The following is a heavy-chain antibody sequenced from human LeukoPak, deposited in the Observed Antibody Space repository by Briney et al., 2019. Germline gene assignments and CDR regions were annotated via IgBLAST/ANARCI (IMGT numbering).Heavy chain of an antibody. CDR3: ARVVRGFSP. Sequence: PSETLSLTCAVYGGSFSGYYWSWIRQPPGKGPEWIGEINHSGSTNYNPSLKSRVTISVDTSKNQFSLKLSSVTAADTAVYYCARVVRGFSPWGQGTLVTVSP. J-gene: IGHJ5*02. CDR2: INHSGST. CDR1: GGSFSGYY. D-gene: IGHD3-10*01. V-gene: IGHV4-34*01.